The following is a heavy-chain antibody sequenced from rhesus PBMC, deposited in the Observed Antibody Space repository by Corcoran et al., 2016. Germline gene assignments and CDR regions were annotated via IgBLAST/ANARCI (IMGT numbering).Heavy chain of an antibody. CDR2: IIPLVCIT. D-gene: IGHD6-31*01. J-gene: IGHJ4*01. CDR3: ARGESRAAADYYFDY. Sequence: QVQLVQSGAEVKKPGASVKLSCKASGYTFSIYAISGVRQAPGQGLEWMGGIIPLVCITNYAEKFPGRVTITADTPTSTAYMERSSRRSEDTAVYYCARGESRAAADYYFDYWGQGVLVTVSS. CDR1: GYTFSIYA. V-gene: IGHV1-151*01.